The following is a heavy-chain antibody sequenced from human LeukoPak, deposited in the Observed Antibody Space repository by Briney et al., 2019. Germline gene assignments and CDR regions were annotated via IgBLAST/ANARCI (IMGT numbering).Heavy chain of an antibody. D-gene: IGHD4-17*01. CDR2: ISYDGTNK. V-gene: IGHV3-30-3*01. J-gene: IGHJ4*02. CDR3: ARGPLERVDYGDYFDY. CDR1: GFTFSSYA. Sequence: PGGSLRLSCAASGFTFSSYAMHWVRQAPGKGLEWVAVISYDGTNKYYADSVKGRFTISRDNSKNTLYLQMNSLRAEDTAVYYCARGPLERVDYGDYFDYWGQGTLVTVSS.